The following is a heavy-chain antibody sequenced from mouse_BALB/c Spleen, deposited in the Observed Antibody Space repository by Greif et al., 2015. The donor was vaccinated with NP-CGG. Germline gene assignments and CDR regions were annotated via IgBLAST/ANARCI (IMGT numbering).Heavy chain of an antibody. CDR1: GYTFTSYW. CDR2: INPSTGYT. Sequence: QVQLQQSGAEQAKPGASVKMSCKASGYTFTSYWMHWVKQRPGQGLEWIGYINPSTGYTEYNQKFKDKATLTADKSSSTAYMQLSSLTSEDSAVYYCARKGTTVVDYFDYWGQGTTLTVSS. J-gene: IGHJ2*01. CDR3: ARKGTTVVDYFDY. D-gene: IGHD1-1*01. V-gene: IGHV1-7*01.